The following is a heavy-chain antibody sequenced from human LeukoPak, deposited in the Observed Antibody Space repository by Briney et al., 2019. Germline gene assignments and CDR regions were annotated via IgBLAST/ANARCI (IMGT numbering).Heavy chain of an antibody. V-gene: IGHV4-34*01. J-gene: IGHJ6*02. CDR2: INHSGST. CDR1: GGSFSGYY. Sequence: SETLSLTCAVYGGSFSGYYWSWIRQPPGKGLEWIGEINHSGSTNYNPSLKSRVTISVDTSKNQFSLKLSSVTAAATAVYYCARGVYCSSTSCLGDYYYYYGMDVWGQGTTATVSS. CDR3: ARGVYCSSTSCLGDYYYYYGMDV. D-gene: IGHD2-2*01.